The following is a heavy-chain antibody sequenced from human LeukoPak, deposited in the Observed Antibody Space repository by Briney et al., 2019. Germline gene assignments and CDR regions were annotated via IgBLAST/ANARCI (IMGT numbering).Heavy chain of an antibody. CDR1: GYTFTGYY. D-gene: IGHD6-13*01. Sequence: GASVKVSCKASGYTFTGYYMHWVRQAPGQGLEWMGWNNPNSGGTNYAQKFQGWVTMTRDTSISTAYMELSRLRSDDTAVYYCARGIAAAGLDAFDIWGQGTMVTVSS. CDR2: NNPNSGGT. J-gene: IGHJ3*02. CDR3: ARGIAAAGLDAFDI. V-gene: IGHV1-2*04.